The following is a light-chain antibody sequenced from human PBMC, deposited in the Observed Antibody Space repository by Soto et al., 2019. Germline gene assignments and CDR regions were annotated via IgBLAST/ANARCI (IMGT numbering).Light chain of an antibody. CDR3: QQSYSTLGLT. J-gene: IGKJ4*01. CDR1: QSTSSY. Sequence: GDRVTITCRASQSTSSYLKWYQQKPGKAPKLLIYAASNLQSGVPSRFSGSGSGTDFTLTISSLQPEDFATYYCQQSYSTLGLTFGGGTKVEIK. CDR2: AAS. V-gene: IGKV1-39*01.